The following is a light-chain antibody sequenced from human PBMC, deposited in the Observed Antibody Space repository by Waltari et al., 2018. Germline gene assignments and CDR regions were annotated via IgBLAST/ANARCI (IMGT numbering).Light chain of an antibody. CDR2: DVG. J-gene: IGLJ1*01. V-gene: IGLV2-11*01. CDR3: CSYAGTYIPFI. CDR1: SSDVGAYTF. Sequence: QSALTQPRSVSGSPGQSVTISCTGTSSDVGAYTFVSWYQQHPGKAPKLVISDVGKRPSGVPDRFSGSKSDNTASLTISGLQAEDEADYYCCSYAGTYIPFIFGTGTTVTVL.